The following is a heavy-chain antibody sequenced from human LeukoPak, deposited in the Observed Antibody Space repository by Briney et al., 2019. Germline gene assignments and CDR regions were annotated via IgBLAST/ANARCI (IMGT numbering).Heavy chain of an antibody. CDR2: INPNSGGT. J-gene: IGHJ4*02. V-gene: IGHV1-2*02. CDR1: GYTFTCYY. D-gene: IGHD6-19*01. Sequence: ASVKVSCKASGYTFTCYYMHWVRQAPGQGLEWMGWINPNSGGTNYAQKFQGRVTMTRDTSISTAYMELSRLRSDDTAVYYCARVSYSSGSYGVDYWGQGTLVTVSS. CDR3: ARVSYSSGSYGVDY.